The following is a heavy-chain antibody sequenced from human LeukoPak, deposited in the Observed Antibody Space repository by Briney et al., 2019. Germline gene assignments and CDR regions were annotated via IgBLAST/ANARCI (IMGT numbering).Heavy chain of an antibody. CDR1: GFTFTNYA. Sequence: QPGGSLRLSCAASGFTFTNYAMTWVRQAPGKGLQWVSTISASGASTFYADSVKGRFTISRDNSKNTVSLQVNSLRVEDTAIYYCAKTYRDYFDSWGLGTLVTVSS. CDR3: AKTYRDYFDS. V-gene: IGHV3-23*01. D-gene: IGHD5-18*01. CDR2: ISASGAST. J-gene: IGHJ4*02.